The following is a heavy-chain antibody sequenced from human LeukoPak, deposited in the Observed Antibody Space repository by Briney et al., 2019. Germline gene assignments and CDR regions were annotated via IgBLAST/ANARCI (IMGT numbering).Heavy chain of an antibody. V-gene: IGHV3-74*01. J-gene: IGHJ4*02. CDR1: GFTFSSSW. CDR2: INKDGSVT. CDR3: VKVRGRARVGYFDY. Sequence: TGGSLRLSRAASGFTFSSSWIHWVRQAPGKGLVWVSRINKDGSVTDYAESVKGRFSISRDNAKNTLYLQMNSLRVEDTAIYYCVKVRGRARVGYFDYWGQGTLVTVSS. D-gene: IGHD1-26*01.